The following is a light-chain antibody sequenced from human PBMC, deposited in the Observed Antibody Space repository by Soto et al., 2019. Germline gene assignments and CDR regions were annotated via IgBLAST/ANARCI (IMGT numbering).Light chain of an antibody. Sequence: QSALTQPASVSGSPGQSITISCTGTSSDVGSYNLVSWYQQHPGKAPKLMIYEGSKRPSGVSNRFSGSKSGNTASLTISGLQAEDEADYYCCSYAGSPWVFGGGTKLT. V-gene: IGLV2-23*01. CDR2: EGS. J-gene: IGLJ3*02. CDR3: CSYAGSPWV. CDR1: SSDVGSYNL.